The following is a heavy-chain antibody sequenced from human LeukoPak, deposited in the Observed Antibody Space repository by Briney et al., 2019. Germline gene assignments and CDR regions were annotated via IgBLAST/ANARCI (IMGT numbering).Heavy chain of an antibody. Sequence: PSGTLSLTCAVSGGSISSSNWWSWVRQPPGKGLEWIGEIHHSGSTNYNPSLKSRVTISVDKSKNQFSLKLSSVTAADTAVYYCASLFTVTTPPGSELFDYWGQGTLVTVSS. J-gene: IGHJ4*02. CDR3: ASLFTVTTPPGSELFDY. CDR1: GGSISSSNW. V-gene: IGHV4-4*02. D-gene: IGHD4-17*01. CDR2: IHHSGST.